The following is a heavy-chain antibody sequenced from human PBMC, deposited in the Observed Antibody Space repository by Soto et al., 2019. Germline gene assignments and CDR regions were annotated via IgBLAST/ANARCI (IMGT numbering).Heavy chain of an antibody. CDR3: AGLGDYYDSSGYYSPLDY. J-gene: IGHJ4*02. CDR2: IYYSGST. D-gene: IGHD3-22*01. V-gene: IGHV4-61*01. CDR1: GGSASSGSYY. Sequence: KTSETLSLTCTVSGGSASSGSYYWSWIRQPPGKGLEWIGYIYYSGSTNYNPSLKSRVTISVDTSKNQFSLKLSSVTAADTAVYYCAGLGDYYDSSGYYSPLDYWGQGTLVTVSS.